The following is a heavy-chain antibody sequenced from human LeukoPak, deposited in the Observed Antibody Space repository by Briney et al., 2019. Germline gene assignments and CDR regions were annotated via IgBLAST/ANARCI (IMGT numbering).Heavy chain of an antibody. D-gene: IGHD3-22*01. Sequence: SETLSLTCTVSGGSISSSSYYWGWIRQPPGKGLEWIGSIYYSGSTYYNPSLKSRVTISVDTSKNLFSLKLSSVTAADTAVYYCASITMIVVVFGAFDIWGQGTMVTVSS. CDR1: GGSISSSSYY. V-gene: IGHV4-39*07. J-gene: IGHJ3*02. CDR3: ASITMIVVVFGAFDI. CDR2: IYYSGST.